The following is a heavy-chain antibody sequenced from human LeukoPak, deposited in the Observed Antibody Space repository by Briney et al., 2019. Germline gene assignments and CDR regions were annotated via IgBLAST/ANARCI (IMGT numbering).Heavy chain of an antibody. J-gene: IGHJ5*02. CDR3: ARALGGGDYDRFDP. CDR1: GFTFSSYW. D-gene: IGHD4-17*01. CDR2: INSDGSST. V-gene: IGHV3-74*01. Sequence: GSLRLSCAASGFTFSSYWMHWVRQAPGEGLVWVSRINSDGSSTTYADSVKGRFTISRDNAKNTLYLQMNSLRAEDTAVYYCARALGGGDYDRFDPWGQGTLVTVSS.